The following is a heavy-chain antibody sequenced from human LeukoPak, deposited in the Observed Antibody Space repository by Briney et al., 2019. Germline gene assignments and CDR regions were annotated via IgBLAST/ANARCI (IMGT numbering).Heavy chain of an antibody. D-gene: IGHD3-22*01. CDR2: ISGSGGST. J-gene: IGHJ3*02. V-gene: IGHV3-23*01. CDR1: GFTFSSYG. Sequence: GGTLRLSCAASGFTFSSYGMSWVRQAPGKGLEWVSAISGSGGSTYYADSVKGRFTISRDNSKNTLYLQMNSLRAEDTAVYYCAAVGSYDSSGYYYDFGDAFDIWGQGTMVTVSS. CDR3: AAVGSYDSSGYYYDFGDAFDI.